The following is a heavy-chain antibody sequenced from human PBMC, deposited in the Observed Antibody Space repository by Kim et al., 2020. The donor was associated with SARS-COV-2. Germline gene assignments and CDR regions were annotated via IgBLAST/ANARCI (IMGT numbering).Heavy chain of an antibody. V-gene: IGHV3-66*01. CDR3: ATVVFYYDAGYFKN. CDR1: GYTVTYSY. J-gene: IGHJ1*01. Sequence: GGSLILSCAASGYTVTYSYMGWVRQAPGKGLEWVSFIYSGGNTIYADSVKGRLIISRDHSKNTLYLQMNSLRAEDTAVYYCATVVFYYDAGYFKNWGQGTLVIVSS. CDR2: IYSGGNT. D-gene: IGHD3-22*01.